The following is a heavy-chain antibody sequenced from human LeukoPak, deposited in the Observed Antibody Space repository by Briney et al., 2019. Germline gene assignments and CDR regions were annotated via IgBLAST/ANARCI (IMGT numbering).Heavy chain of an antibody. Sequence: GGSLRLSCAASGFTFITYWMTWVRQAPGKGLEGVADIKQDGSEKYYVDSVKGRFTISRDNAKNSVYLQMNSLRAEDTAMYYCARVRIEYDYDWGSYRRNPSFDYWGQGTLVTVSS. CDR1: GFTFITYW. D-gene: IGHD3-16*02. CDR3: ARVRIEYDYDWGSYRRNPSFDY. J-gene: IGHJ4*02. V-gene: IGHV3-7*01. CDR2: IKQDGSEK.